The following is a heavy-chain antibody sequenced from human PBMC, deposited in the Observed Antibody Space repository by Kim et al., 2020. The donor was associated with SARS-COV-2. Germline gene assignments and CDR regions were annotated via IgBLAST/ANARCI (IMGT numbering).Heavy chain of an antibody. CDR1: GGSISSSNW. V-gene: IGHV4-4*02. CDR3: ARTVAIMVSGGNWFDP. D-gene: IGHD4-17*01. J-gene: IGHJ5*02. CDR2: IYHSGST. Sequence: SETLSLTCAVSGGSISSSNWWSWVRQPPGKGLEWIGEIYHSGSTNYNPSLKSRVTISVDKSKNQFSLKLSSVTAADTAVYYCARTVAIMVSGGNWFDPWGQGTLVTVSS.